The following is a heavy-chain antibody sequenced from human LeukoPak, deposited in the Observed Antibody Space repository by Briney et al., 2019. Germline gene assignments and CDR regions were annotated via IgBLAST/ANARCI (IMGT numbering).Heavy chain of an antibody. CDR2: IWYDGSNK. CDR3: ARARFGYNRGPFDY. V-gene: IGHV3-30*02. D-gene: IGHD5-24*01. CDR1: GLTFSNHG. J-gene: IGHJ4*02. Sequence: PGGSLRLSCAASGLTFSNHGMHWVRQAPGKGLEWVAFIWYDGSNKYYADSVKGRFTISRDNSKNTLYLQMNSLRPEDTAVYYCARARFGYNRGPFDYWGQGILVTVSS.